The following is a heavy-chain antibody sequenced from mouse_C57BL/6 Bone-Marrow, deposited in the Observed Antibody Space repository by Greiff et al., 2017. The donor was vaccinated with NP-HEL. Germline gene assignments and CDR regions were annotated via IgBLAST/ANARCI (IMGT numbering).Heavy chain of an antibody. J-gene: IGHJ2*01. CDR2: INPNNGGT. CDR1: GYTFTDYN. CDR3: ARDYSYYFDY. Sequence: EVKLVESGPELVKPGASVKTSCKASGYTFTDYNMHWVKQSHGKSLEWIGYINPNNGGTSYNQKFKGKATLTVNKSSSTAYMELRSLTSEDSAVYYCARDYSYYFDYWGQGTTLTVSS. V-gene: IGHV1-22*01. D-gene: IGHD1-1*01.